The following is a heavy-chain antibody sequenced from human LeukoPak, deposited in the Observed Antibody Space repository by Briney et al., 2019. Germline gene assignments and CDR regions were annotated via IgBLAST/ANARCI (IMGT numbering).Heavy chain of an antibody. D-gene: IGHD5-12*01. J-gene: IGHJ4*02. Sequence: GGSLRLSCAASGFTFSTYWMSRVRQAPGKGLEWVANIKGDGSEKNYVGSVKGRFTISRDNAKNSLYLQMNSLRAEDTAVYYCARSTLYSGYVRWGQGTLVTVSS. CDR2: IKGDGSEK. V-gene: IGHV3-7*01. CDR3: ARSTLYSGYVR. CDR1: GFTFSTYW.